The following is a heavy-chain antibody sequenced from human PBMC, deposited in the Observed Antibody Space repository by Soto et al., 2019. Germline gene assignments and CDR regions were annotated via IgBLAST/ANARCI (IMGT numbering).Heavy chain of an antibody. CDR1: GCTFSSYA. D-gene: IGHD3-22*01. Sequence: SVKVSCKASGCTFSSYAISWVRQAPGQGLEWMGGIIPIFGTASYAQKFQGRVTITADESTSTAYMEPSSLRSEDTAVYYCARDRVTYSYDSSGYQALGYLGQGTLVIVS. CDR3: ARDRVTYSYDSSGYQALGY. CDR2: IIPIFGTA. V-gene: IGHV1-69*13. J-gene: IGHJ4*02.